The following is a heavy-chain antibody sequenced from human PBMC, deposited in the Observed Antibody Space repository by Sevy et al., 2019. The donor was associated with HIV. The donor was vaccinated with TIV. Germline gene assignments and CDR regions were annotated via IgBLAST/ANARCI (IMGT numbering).Heavy chain of an antibody. Sequence: SETLSLTCAVSGGSISSSNWWSWVRQPPGKGLEWIGEIYRSGTTNYNPSLKSRVTISVDKSKNQFSLKLSPVTAAYTAVYYCARVTANDYGGQEYYYYMDVWGKGTTVTVSS. CDR1: GGSISSSNW. D-gene: IGHD4-17*01. CDR3: ARVTANDYGGQEYYYYMDV. J-gene: IGHJ6*03. V-gene: IGHV4-4*02. CDR2: IYRSGTT.